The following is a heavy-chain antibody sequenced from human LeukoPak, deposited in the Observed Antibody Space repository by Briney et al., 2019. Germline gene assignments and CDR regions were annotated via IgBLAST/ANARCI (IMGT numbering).Heavy chain of an antibody. D-gene: IGHD2-2*02. J-gene: IGHJ6*02. Sequence: GGSLRLSCAASGFTFSSYAMSWVRQAPGKGLEWVSAISGSGGSTYYADSVKGRFTISRDNAKNTLYLQLNSLRDEDTAVYYCATDIPSPPLPYYYYGMDVWGQGTTVTVSS. CDR1: GFTFSSYA. CDR2: ISGSGGST. CDR3: ATDIPSPPLPYYYYGMDV. V-gene: IGHV3-23*01.